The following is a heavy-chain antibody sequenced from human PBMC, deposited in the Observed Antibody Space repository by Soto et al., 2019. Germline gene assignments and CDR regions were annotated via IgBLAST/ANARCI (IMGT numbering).Heavy chain of an antibody. Sequence: HPGGSLRLSCAASGFTFSSYAMSWVRQAPGKGLEWVSAISGSGGSTYYADSVKGRFTISRDNSKNTLYLQMNSLRAEDTAVYYCAKDELAAADPTGWFDPWGQGTLVTVSS. D-gene: IGHD6-13*01. CDR2: ISGSGGST. CDR3: AKDELAAADPTGWFDP. J-gene: IGHJ5*02. CDR1: GFTFSSYA. V-gene: IGHV3-23*01.